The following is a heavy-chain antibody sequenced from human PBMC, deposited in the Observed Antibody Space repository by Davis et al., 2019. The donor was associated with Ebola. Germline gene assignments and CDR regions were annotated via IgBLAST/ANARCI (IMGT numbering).Heavy chain of an antibody. CDR2: INPSGGST. CDR3: ARDIYCSGGSCPFDP. Sequence: ASVKVSCKASGYTFTSYYMHWVRQAPGQGLEWMGLINPSGGSTSYAQKFQGRFTMTRDTSTSTVYMELSSLRSEDTAVYYCARDIYCSGGSCPFDPWGQGTLVTVSS. V-gene: IGHV1-46*01. J-gene: IGHJ5*02. D-gene: IGHD2-15*01. CDR1: GYTFTSYY.